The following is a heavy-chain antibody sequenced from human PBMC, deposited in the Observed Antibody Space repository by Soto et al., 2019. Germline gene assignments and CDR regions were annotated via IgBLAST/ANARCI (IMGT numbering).Heavy chain of an antibody. Sequence: QVQLQESGPGLVKPSDTLSLNCAVSGYSITSSDWWGWIRQSPGKGLEWIGYIYYSGSIYYNPSLKSRGTRSGDTSKNQFSLNLTSLTAVDTAVYYCAKSRGGGYYYAIDVWGQGTTVTVSS. CDR2: IYYSGSI. V-gene: IGHV4-28*05. D-gene: IGHD3-16*01. CDR1: GYSITSSDW. CDR3: AKSRGGGYYYAIDV. J-gene: IGHJ6*01.